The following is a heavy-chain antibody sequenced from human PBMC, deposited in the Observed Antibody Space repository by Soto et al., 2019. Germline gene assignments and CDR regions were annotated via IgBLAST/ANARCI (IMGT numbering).Heavy chain of an antibody. CDR3: AREGLTVGGQQLGNSYYFDY. D-gene: IGHD6-13*01. V-gene: IGHV1-69*01. CDR1: GGTFSSYA. CDR2: IIPIFGTA. J-gene: IGHJ4*02. Sequence: QVQLVQSGAEVKKPGSSVKVSCKASGGTFSSYAISWVRQAPGQGLEWMGGIIPIFGTANYAQKFQGRVTITADESTSTAYMELSSLRSEDTAVYYCAREGLTVGGQQLGNSYYFDYWGQGTLVTVSS.